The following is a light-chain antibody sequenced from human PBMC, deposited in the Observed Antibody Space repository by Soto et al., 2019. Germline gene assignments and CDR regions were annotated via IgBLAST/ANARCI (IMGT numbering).Light chain of an antibody. V-gene: IGKV3-20*01. Sequence: ESVLTQSPGTLSLSTGEEATLSCRASQRVSSSYLAWYKQKRRHAPRLLFYHASRRATGTPDSFSVSGSGTEFTLTISRMEPEDFAVYYCQQYGSSGTFGQGTQVDIK. CDR3: QQYGSSGT. CDR2: HAS. J-gene: IGKJ1*01. CDR1: QRVSSSY.